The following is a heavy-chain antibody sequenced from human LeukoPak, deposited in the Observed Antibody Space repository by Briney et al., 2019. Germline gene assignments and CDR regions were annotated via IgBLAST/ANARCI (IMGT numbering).Heavy chain of an antibody. V-gene: IGHV3-30*18. Sequence: GRSLSLLCAPSGLILSDLGMHWVRQAPGKGLEWVVVISYDGINKYYADSVKGRFTISRDNSMNTLYLQMNSLRPEDTAIYYCVKDTSRTAAGTTWGSLDYWGQGTLVTVS. CDR3: VKDTSRTAAGTTWGSLDY. D-gene: IGHD6-13*01. CDR2: ISYDGINK. CDR1: GLILSDLG. J-gene: IGHJ4*02.